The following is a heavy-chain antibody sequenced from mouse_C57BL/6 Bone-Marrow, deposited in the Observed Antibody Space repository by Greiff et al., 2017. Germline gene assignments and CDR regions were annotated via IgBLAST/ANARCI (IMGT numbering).Heavy chain of an antibody. V-gene: IGHV5-9*04. J-gene: IGHJ4*01. Sequence: EVKVEESGGGLVKPGGSLKLSCAASGFTFSSYTMSWVRQTPEKRLEWVATISGGGGNTYYPDSVTGRFTISRDNAKNTLYLQMSSLRSEDTAVYYCSRQPLYYAMDYWGQGTSVTVSS. CDR1: GFTFSSYT. CDR2: ISGGGGNT. CDR3: SRQPLYYAMDY.